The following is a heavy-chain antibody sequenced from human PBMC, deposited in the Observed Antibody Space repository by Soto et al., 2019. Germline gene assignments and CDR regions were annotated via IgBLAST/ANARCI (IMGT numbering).Heavy chain of an antibody. D-gene: IGHD5-12*01. Sequence: ASETLSLTCTVSGGSISSYYWSWIRQPPGKGLEWIGYIYYTGSTNSKPSLKSRVTISVDTSKNQFSLQLSSVTAADTAVYYCASGYGALFDYWGQGTLVTVSS. CDR1: GGSISSYY. CDR2: IYYTGST. J-gene: IGHJ4*02. V-gene: IGHV4-59*08. CDR3: ASGYGALFDY.